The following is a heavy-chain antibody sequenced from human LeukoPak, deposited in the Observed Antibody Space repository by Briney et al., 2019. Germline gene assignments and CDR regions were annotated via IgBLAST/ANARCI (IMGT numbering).Heavy chain of an antibody. J-gene: IGHJ4*02. CDR3: AKGRSALGGHIVVVTAIPK. Sequence: GGSLRLSCAASGFTFSSYAMSWVRQAPGKGLEWVSAISGSGGSTYYADSVKGRFTISRDNSKNTLYLQMNSLRAEDTAVYYCAKGRSALGGHIVVVTAIPKWGQGTLVTVSS. D-gene: IGHD2-21*02. V-gene: IGHV3-23*01. CDR2: ISGSGGST. CDR1: GFTFSSYA.